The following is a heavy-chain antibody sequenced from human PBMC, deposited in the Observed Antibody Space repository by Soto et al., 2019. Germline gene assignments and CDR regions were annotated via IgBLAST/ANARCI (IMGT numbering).Heavy chain of an antibody. CDR1: GYTFTNYG. CDR3: ARGVGSGTHYNQYNWFDP. CDR2: INTYNGNT. D-gene: IGHD3-10*01. V-gene: IGHV1-18*01. Sequence: ASVKVSCKASGYTFTNYGISWVRQAPGQGLEWMGWINTYNGNTNHAQKLQGRVTMTTDTSTSTAYMELRSLRSDDTAVYYCARGVGSGTHYNQYNWFDPWGQGTLVT. J-gene: IGHJ5*02.